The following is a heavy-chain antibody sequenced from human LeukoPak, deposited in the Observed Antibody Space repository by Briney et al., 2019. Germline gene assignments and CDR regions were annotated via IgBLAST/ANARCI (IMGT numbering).Heavy chain of an antibody. V-gene: IGHV4-38-2*02. J-gene: IGHJ4*02. Sequence: SETLSLTCTVSGYSISSGYYWGWIRQPPGKGLEWIGSIYHSGSTYYNPSLKSRVTISVDTSKNQFSLKLSSVTAADTAVYYCARAGWRYFDYWGQGTLVTVSS. CDR2: IYHSGST. D-gene: IGHD2-15*01. CDR1: GYSISSGYY. CDR3: ARAGWRYFDY.